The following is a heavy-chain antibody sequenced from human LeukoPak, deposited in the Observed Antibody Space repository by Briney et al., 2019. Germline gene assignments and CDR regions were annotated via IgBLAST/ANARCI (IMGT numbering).Heavy chain of an antibody. D-gene: IGHD2-2*02. CDR2: ISSSSSYI. CDR3: ARGGLGYCSSTSCHKAIYFDY. V-gene: IGHV3-21*01. CDR1: GFTFSSYS. Sequence: GGSLRLSCAASGFTFSSYSMNWVRQAPGKGLEWVSSISSSSSYIYYADSVKGRFTISRDNAKNSLYLQMNSLRAGDTAVYYCARGGLGYCSSTSCHKAIYFDYWGQGTLVTASS. J-gene: IGHJ4*02.